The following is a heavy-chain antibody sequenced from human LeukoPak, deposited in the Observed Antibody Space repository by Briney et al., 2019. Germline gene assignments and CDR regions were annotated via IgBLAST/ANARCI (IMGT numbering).Heavy chain of an antibody. CDR1: GGSISSSPCY. D-gene: IGHD6-19*01. Sequence: SETLSLTCTVSGGSISSSPCYWGRIRQPPGKGLEWIASGDYSGGTYYNPSLESRVAISADMSKNQISLKLTSVTGADTAVYYCAGERGEEYSSGWYKTNYFYNWGQGIRVTVSS. J-gene: IGHJ4*02. CDR2: GDYSGGT. CDR3: AGERGEEYSSGWYKTNYFYN. V-gene: IGHV4-39*07.